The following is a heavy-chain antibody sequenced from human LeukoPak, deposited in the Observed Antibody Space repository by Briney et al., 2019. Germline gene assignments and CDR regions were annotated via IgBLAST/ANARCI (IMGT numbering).Heavy chain of an antibody. Sequence: PGGSLRLSCAASGFTFSNYAMSWVRQAPGKGLEWVSTISGSGASTYYADSVEGRFTISRDNSKNTLYLQLNSLRAEDTAVYYCAKGRGYCSGGSCYTDYWGQGSLVTVSS. CDR1: GFTFSNYA. V-gene: IGHV3-23*01. J-gene: IGHJ4*02. CDR3: AKGRGYCSGGSCYTDY. CDR2: ISGSGAST. D-gene: IGHD2-15*01.